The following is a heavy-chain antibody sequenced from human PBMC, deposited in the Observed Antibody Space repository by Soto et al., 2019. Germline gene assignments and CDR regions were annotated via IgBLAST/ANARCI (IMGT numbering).Heavy chain of an antibody. V-gene: IGHV4-39*01. D-gene: IGHD4-4*01. J-gene: IGHJ6*03. CDR2: IYYSGST. Sequence: PSETLSLTCTVSDGSISSSSYYWGWIRQPPGKGLEWIGSIYYSGSTYYNPSLKSRVTISVDTSKNQFSLKLSSVTAADTAVYYCARHTLVTTWLGRYYYMDVWGKGTTVTVSS. CDR1: DGSISSSSYY. CDR3: ARHTLVTTWLGRYYYMDV.